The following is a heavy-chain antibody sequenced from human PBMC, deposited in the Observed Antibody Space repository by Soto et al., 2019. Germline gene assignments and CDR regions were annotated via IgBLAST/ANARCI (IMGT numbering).Heavy chain of an antibody. CDR3: AREGLGWFDP. CDR2: ISSSSSYI. V-gene: IGHV3-21*01. D-gene: IGHD4-17*01. Sequence: EVQLVESGGGLVKPGGSLRLSCAASGFTFSSYSMNWVRQAPGKGLEWVSSISSSSSYIYYADSVKGRFTISRDNAKKSLYLQMNSLRAEDTAVYSCAREGLGWFDPWGQGTLVTVSS. J-gene: IGHJ5*02. CDR1: GFTFSSYS.